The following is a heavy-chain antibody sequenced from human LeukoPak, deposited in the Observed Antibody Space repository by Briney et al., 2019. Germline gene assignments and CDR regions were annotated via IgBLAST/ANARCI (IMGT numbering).Heavy chain of an antibody. D-gene: IGHD5-24*01. CDR2: IYYSGST. V-gene: IGHV4-59*01. CDR3: ARGRDGYNFDQYYFDY. Sequence: PSETLSLTCTVSGGSISNYYWSWIRQPPGKGLEWIGYIYYSGSTNYNPSLKSRVTISVDTSKNQFSLKLSSVTAADTAVYYCARGRDGYNFDQYYFDYWGQGTLVTVSS. J-gene: IGHJ4*02. CDR1: GGSISNYY.